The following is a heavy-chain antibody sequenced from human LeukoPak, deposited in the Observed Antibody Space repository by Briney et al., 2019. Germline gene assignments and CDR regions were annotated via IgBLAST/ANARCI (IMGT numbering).Heavy chain of an antibody. CDR2: ISYSSGSI. V-gene: IGHV3-9*01. CDR3: AKDRGGSSELGDAFDV. Sequence: GRSLRLSCAASGFTFDEYAMHWVRQAPGKGLEWVSGISYSSGSIGYVDSVKGRFTISRVNAKNSLYLQMNSLRVEDTALYYCAKDRGGSSELGDAFDVWGQGTMVRVSS. CDR1: GFTFDEYA. D-gene: IGHD1-26*01. J-gene: IGHJ3*01.